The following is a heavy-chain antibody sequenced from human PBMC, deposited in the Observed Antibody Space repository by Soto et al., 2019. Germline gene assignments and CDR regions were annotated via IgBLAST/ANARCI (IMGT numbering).Heavy chain of an antibody. CDR1: GYTFSSFG. Sequence: GASVKVSCKASGYTFSSFGIAWVRQAPGQGLEWMGWVTGYNGNTKYAQKFQDRVTMTADTSTRTAYMELRSLRSDDTAVYFCARERARVFDSWGQGTLVTVSS. V-gene: IGHV1-18*01. CDR2: VTGYNGNT. J-gene: IGHJ4*02. CDR3: ARERARVFDS.